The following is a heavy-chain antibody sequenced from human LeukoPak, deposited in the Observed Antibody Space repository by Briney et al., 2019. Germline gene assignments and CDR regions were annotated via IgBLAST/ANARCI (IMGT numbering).Heavy chain of an antibody. CDR1: EFTFSSYS. V-gene: IGHV3-30*04. CDR2: ISYDGSDK. J-gene: IGHJ4*02. Sequence: QPGGSLRLSCAASEFTFSSYSMHWVRQAPGKGLEWVAVISYDGSDKYYAASVRGRFTICRDNSKNTLCLQMNGLRPEDTAVYYCARSVGGSYPYFDYWGQGTLVTVSS. CDR3: ARSVGGSYPYFDY. D-gene: IGHD1-26*01.